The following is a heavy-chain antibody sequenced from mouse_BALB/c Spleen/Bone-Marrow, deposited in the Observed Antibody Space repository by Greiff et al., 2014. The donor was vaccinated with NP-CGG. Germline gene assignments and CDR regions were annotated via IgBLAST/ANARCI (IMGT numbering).Heavy chain of an antibody. J-gene: IGHJ4*01. CDR1: GYTFTNYW. V-gene: IGHV1-7*01. Sequence: VQLVESGAELAKPGASVKMSCKASGYTFTNYWMHWVKQRPGQGLEWIGYIDPSTGYTEYNQKFKDKATLTADKSSSTAYMQLSCLTSEDSAIYYCAIKGYGNYHCYAIDYWGQGTSVTVSS. CDR3: AIKGYGNYHCYAIDY. D-gene: IGHD2-1*01. CDR2: IDPSTGYT.